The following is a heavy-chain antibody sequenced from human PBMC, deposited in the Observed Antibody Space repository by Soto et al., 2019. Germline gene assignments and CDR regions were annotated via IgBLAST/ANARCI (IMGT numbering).Heavy chain of an antibody. J-gene: IGHJ4*02. CDR2: ITPTLGTT. CDR3: ARGFTTGATLEGFDY. D-gene: IGHD1-1*01. Sequence: QVQLVQSGAGVKRPGSSVKVSCKASGATFSGSAFSWVRQAPGQGLEWMGGITPTLGTTNYAQHLQGRVTITADESTATSFMELTSLTSADTAIYYCARGFTTGATLEGFDYWGEGTLVTVSS. CDR1: GATFSGSA. V-gene: IGHV1-69*01.